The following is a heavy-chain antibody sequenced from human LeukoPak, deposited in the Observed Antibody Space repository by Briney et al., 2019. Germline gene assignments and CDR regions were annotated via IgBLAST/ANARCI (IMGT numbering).Heavy chain of an antibody. CDR1: GDSITTYY. D-gene: IGHD3-22*01. V-gene: IGHV4-4*07. Sequence: SETLSLTCTVSGDSITTYYWSWFRQPAGKGLEWIGRMSASGNTNCNPSLKSRVTMSADTSKNQFSLNLSSVTAADTAVYYCARDNFDRSGYHYLKYFDYWGQGTLVTVSS. CDR2: MSASGNT. J-gene: IGHJ4*02. CDR3: ARDNFDRSGYHYLKYFDY.